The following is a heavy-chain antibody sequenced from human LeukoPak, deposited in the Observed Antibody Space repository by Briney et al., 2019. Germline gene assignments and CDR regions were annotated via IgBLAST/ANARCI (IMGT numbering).Heavy chain of an antibody. Sequence: GGSLRLSCAASGFTFSDYYMSWIRQAPGKGLEWLSYISSSSSYTDYADSVKGRFTISRDNAKNSLYLQMNSLRAEDTAVYYCARDPYSSSFFDCWGQGTLVTVSS. J-gene: IGHJ5*01. CDR2: ISSSSSYT. CDR3: ARDPYSSSFFDC. CDR1: GFTFSDYY. V-gene: IGHV3-11*06. D-gene: IGHD6-6*01.